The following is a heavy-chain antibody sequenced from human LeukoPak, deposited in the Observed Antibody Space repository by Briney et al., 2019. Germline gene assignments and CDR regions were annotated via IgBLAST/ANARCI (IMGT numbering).Heavy chain of an antibody. CDR1: GFTFSNYG. CDR2: INGDGSST. J-gene: IGHJ4*02. CDR3: ARTYYYGSGSYPLFDY. Sequence: GGSLRLSCAASGFTFSNYGLSWVRQAPGKGLEWVSAINGDGSSTYYADSVKGRFTISRDNSKNTLYLQMNSLRAEDTAVYYCARTYYYGSGSYPLFDYWGQGTLVTVSS. D-gene: IGHD3-10*01. V-gene: IGHV3-23*01.